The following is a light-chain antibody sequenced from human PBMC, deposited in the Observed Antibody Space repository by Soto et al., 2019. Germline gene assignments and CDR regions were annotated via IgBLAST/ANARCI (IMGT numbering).Light chain of an antibody. J-gene: IGKJ1*01. Sequence: EVLMTQSPATLSVSPGERVTLSCRASQSISSKLAWYQQKPGQAPRLLIHDASSRATGISDRFTGSGSGTDFTLTITTLEPEDFAVYYCQQYGSSPRTFGLGTKVDIK. CDR3: QQYGSSPRT. CDR1: QSISSK. CDR2: DAS. V-gene: IGKV3-20*01.